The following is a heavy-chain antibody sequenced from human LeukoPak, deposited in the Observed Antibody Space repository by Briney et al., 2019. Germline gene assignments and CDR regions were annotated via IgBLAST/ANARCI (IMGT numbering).Heavy chain of an antibody. CDR1: GFTFSDYY. Sequence: PGGSLRLSCAASGFTFSDYYMSWIRQAPGKGLEWVSYISSRGDTIYYTDSVKGRFTISRDNAKNSLYLQMNSLRAEDTAVYYCARDFHPGGYSYGGEYDYWGQGTLVTVSS. J-gene: IGHJ4*02. D-gene: IGHD5-18*01. CDR2: ISSRGDTI. CDR3: ARDFHPGGYSYGGEYDY. V-gene: IGHV3-11*04.